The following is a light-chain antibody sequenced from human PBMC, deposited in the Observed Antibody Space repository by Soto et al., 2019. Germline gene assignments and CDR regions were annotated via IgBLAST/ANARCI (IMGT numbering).Light chain of an antibody. CDR2: GAS. CDR1: QSVSSN. J-gene: IGKJ1*01. CDR3: PKYNNWPSCT. V-gene: IGKV3-15*01. Sequence: EIVMTQSPATLSVSPGERATLSCRASQSVSSNLAWYQQKPGQAPRLLIYGASTRATGIPGRFSGSGSGTEFTLTITSLQSEDFAVYFCPKYNNWPSCTFGQGT.